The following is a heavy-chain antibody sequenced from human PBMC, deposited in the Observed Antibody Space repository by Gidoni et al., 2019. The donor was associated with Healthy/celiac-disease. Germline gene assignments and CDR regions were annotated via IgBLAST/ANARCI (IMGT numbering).Heavy chain of an antibody. D-gene: IGHD5-18*01. V-gene: IGHV3-9*01. CDR2: I. CDR3: AKDRGGGRIPGLGGMEV. Sequence: IGYADSVKGRFTISRDNAKNSLYLQMNSLRAEDTALYYCAKDRGGGRIPGLGGMEVWGQGTTVTVSS. J-gene: IGHJ6*02.